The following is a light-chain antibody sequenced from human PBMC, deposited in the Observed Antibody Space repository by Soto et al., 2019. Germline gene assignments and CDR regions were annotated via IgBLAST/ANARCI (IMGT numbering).Light chain of an antibody. CDR2: LGS. Sequence: DIVITQSPLSLPFSPVEPASISCRSSQSLLHSNGYNYLDWYLQKPGQSPQLLIYLGSNRASGVPDRFSGSGSGTDFTLSISTVEAGDVGVYYCMQAIQAPITFGQGTRLEIK. J-gene: IGKJ5*01. CDR3: MQAIQAPIT. V-gene: IGKV2-28*01. CDR1: QSLLHSNGYNY.